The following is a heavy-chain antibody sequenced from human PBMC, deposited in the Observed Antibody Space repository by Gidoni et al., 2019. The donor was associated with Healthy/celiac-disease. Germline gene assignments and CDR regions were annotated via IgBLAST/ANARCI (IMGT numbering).Heavy chain of an antibody. D-gene: IGHD3-9*01. CDR2: ISGSGGST. Sequence: EVQLLESGGGLVQPGGSLRLSCAASGFTFSSYAMSWVRQAPGKGLEWVSAISGSGGSTYYADSVKGRFTISRDNSKNTLYLQMNSLRAEDTAVYYCASGGHYDILTGYYEEIDYWGQGTLVTVSS. CDR3: ASGGHYDILTGYYEEIDY. V-gene: IGHV3-23*01. CDR1: GFTFSSYA. J-gene: IGHJ4*02.